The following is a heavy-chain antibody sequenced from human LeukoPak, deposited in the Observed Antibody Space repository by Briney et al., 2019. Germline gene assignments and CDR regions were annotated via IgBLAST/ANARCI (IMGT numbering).Heavy chain of an antibody. J-gene: IGHJ4*02. V-gene: IGHV4-59*01. D-gene: IGHD6-13*01. CDR3: ARAPPAAAGAFDY. CDR1: GGSISSYY. CDR2: IYYSGST. Sequence: SSETLSLTCTVSGGSISSYYWSWIRQPPGKGLEWIGYIYYSGSTNYNPSLKSRVTISVDTSKNQFSLKLSSVTAADTAVYYCARAPPAAAGAFDYWGQGTLVTVSS.